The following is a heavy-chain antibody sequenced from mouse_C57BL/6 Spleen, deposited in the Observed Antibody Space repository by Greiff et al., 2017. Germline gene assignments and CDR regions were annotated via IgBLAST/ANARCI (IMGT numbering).Heavy chain of an antibody. CDR3: ARSSYYFDV. V-gene: IGHV7-3*01. Sequence: EVHLVESGGGLVQPGGSLSLSCAASGFTFTDYYMSWVRQPPGKALEWLGFIRNKANGYTTEYSASVKGRFTISRDNSQSILYLQMNALRAEDSATYYCARSSYYFDVWGTGTTVTVSS. D-gene: IGHD1-1*01. CDR2: IRNKANGYTT. CDR1: GFTFTDYY. J-gene: IGHJ1*03.